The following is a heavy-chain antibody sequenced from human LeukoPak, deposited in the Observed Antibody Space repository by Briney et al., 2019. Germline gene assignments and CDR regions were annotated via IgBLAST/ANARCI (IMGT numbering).Heavy chain of an antibody. CDR1: GYTFTGYY. V-gene: IGHV1-2*02. CDR2: INPNSGGT. D-gene: IGHD1-7*01. Sequence: ASVKVSCKASGYTFTGYYMHWVRQAPGQGLEWMGWINPNSGGTNYAQKFQGRVTMTRDTSISTAYMELSRLRSDDTAAYYCARATTLLFKAAPTFDYWGQGTLVTVSS. J-gene: IGHJ4*02. CDR3: ARATTLLFKAAPTFDY.